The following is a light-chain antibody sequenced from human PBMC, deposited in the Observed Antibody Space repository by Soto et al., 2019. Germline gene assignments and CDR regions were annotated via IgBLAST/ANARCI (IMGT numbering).Light chain of an antibody. J-gene: IGLJ1*01. CDR2: EVS. V-gene: IGLV2-8*01. CDR3: CSYAGINDYV. CDR1: SSDVGGDNY. Sequence: QSVLTQPPSASGSPGQSVTISCTGSSSDVGGDNYVSWYQQYPGKAPKLMIYEVSKRPSGVPDRFSGSKSGNTASLTVSGLQAEDEADYYCCSYAGINDYVFGTGTKVTVL.